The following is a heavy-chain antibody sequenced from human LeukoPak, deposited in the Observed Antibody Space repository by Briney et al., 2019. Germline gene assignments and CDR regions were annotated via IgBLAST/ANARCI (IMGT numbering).Heavy chain of an antibody. Sequence: ASVKVSCKASGYTFTGYYMHWVRQAPGQGLEWMGWINPNSGGTNYAQKFQGRVTMTREPSISTAYMELSRLRSDDTAVYYCARDRGVRGVIFDAFDIWGQGTMVTVSS. CDR3: ARDRGVRGVIFDAFDI. D-gene: IGHD3-10*01. CDR1: GYTFTGYY. CDR2: INPNSGGT. V-gene: IGHV1-2*02. J-gene: IGHJ3*02.